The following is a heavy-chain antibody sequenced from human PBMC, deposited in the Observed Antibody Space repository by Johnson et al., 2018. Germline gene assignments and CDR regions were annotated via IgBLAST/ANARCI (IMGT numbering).Heavy chain of an antibody. J-gene: IGHJ6*02. V-gene: IGHV3-33*01. Sequence: QVQLVQSGGGVVQPGRSLRLSCAASGFTFSSYGMHWVRQAPGKGLEWVAVIWYDGSNKYYGDSVKGRFTISRDNSKNRLYVQMNSLRAEDTAVYYCARGGYSGYDAYSYYGMDVWGQGTTVTVSS. D-gene: IGHD5-12*01. CDR1: GFTFSSYG. CDR2: IWYDGSNK. CDR3: ARGGYSGYDAYSYYGMDV.